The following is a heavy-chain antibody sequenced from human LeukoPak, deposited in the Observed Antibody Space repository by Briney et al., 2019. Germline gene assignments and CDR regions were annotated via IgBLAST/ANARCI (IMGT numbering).Heavy chain of an antibody. D-gene: IGHD6-13*01. J-gene: IGHJ3*02. CDR2: IYYSGST. CDR3: ARLRGSSLDAFDI. V-gene: IGHV4-59*01. Sequence: PSETLSLTCTVSSGSISSYYWSWIRQPPGKGLEWIGYIYYSGSTNYNPSLKSRVTISVDTSKNQFSLKLSSVTAADTAVYYCARLRGSSLDAFDIWGQGTMVTVSS. CDR1: SGSISSYY.